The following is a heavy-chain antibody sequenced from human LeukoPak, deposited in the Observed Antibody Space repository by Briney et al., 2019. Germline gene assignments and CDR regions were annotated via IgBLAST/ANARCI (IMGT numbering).Heavy chain of an antibody. D-gene: IGHD3-16*01. CDR1: GYTFTGYY. CDR3: AKDRGPQWWGSFDY. CDR2: INTHCGDT. V-gene: IGHV1-2*02. J-gene: IGHJ4*02. Sequence: ASVKVSCKASGYTFTGYYIHWVRQAPGQGLEWMGWINTHCGDTNYAQSFQGKVTMTRDTSISTAYMDLSRLRSDDTAVYYCAKDRGPQWWGSFDYWGQGTLVTVSS.